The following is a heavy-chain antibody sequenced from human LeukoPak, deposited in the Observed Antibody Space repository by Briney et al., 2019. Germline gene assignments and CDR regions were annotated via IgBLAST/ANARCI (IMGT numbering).Heavy chain of an antibody. CDR3: ASSNCSSTNCYTLYDY. CDR1: GGSFSGYY. J-gene: IGHJ4*02. V-gene: IGHV4-34*01. Sequence: SETLSLTCAVYGGSFSGYYWSWIRQPPGKGLEWIGEINHSGSTNYNPSLKSRVTISVDTSKNQFSLKLSSVTAADTAVYYCASSNCSSTNCYTLYDYWGQGTLVTVSS. CDR2: INHSGST. D-gene: IGHD2-2*02.